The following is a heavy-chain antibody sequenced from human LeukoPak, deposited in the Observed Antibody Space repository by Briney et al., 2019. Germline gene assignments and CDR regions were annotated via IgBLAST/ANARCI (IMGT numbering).Heavy chain of an antibody. V-gene: IGHV3-48*04. D-gene: IGHD1/OR15-1a*01. CDR1: GSTFISYA. CDR2: ISSSSTTI. Sequence: GGSLRLSCAASGSTFISYAMNWVRQAPGKGLEWVSYISSSSTTIYYADSVKGRFTVSRDNAKNTVYLQMNNLRAEDTAVYFCARWSTTPDTEAGDYWGQGTLVTVSS. J-gene: IGHJ4*02. CDR3: ARWSTTPDTEAGDY.